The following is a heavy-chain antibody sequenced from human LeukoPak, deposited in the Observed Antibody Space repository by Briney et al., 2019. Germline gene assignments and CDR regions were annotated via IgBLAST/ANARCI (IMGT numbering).Heavy chain of an antibody. CDR2: INPNSGGT. J-gene: IGHJ4*02. CDR3: AREGLAVAVDPFDY. D-gene: IGHD6-19*01. CDR1: GYTFTGYY. V-gene: IGHV1-2*02. Sequence: GASVKVSCKASGYTFTGYYMHWVRQAPGQGLEWLGWINPNSGGTSYAQKFQGRVTITRDTSTSTAYMELSRLRSDDTAVYYCAREGLAVAVDPFDYWGQGTLVTVSS.